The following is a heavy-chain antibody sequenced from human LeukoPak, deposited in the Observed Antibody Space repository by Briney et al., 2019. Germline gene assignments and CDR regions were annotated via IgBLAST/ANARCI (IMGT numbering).Heavy chain of an antibody. J-gene: IGHJ4*02. D-gene: IGHD6-19*01. V-gene: IGHV1-46*01. Sequence: ASVKVSCKASGYTFTSYYMHWVRQAPGRGLEWMGIINPSGGSTTFAQKFQGRVTMTRDASTSTVYLELSRLRSEDTGVYYCARPWSSGWHDFWGQGTLVIVSS. CDR3: ARPWSSGWHDF. CDR2: INPSGGST. CDR1: GYTFTSYY.